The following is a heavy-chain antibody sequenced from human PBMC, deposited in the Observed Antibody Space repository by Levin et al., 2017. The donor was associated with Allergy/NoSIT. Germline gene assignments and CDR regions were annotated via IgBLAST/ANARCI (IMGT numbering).Heavy chain of an antibody. V-gene: IGHV4-34*01. CDR1: GGSFSGYY. D-gene: IGHD3-3*01. CDR3: ARGSALLEWLLYDYYDYGMDV. Sequence: SETLSLTCAVYGGSFSGYYWSWIRQPPGKGLEWIGEINHSGSTNYNPSLKSRVTISVDTSKNQFSLKLSSVTAADTAVYYCARGSALLEWLLYDYYDYGMDVWGQGTTVTVSS. J-gene: IGHJ6*02. CDR2: INHSGST.